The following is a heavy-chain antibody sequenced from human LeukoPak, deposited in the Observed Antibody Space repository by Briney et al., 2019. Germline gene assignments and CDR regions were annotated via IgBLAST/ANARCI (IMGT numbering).Heavy chain of an antibody. CDR1: GYTFTGYY. J-gene: IGHJ3*01. D-gene: IGHD1-14*01. Sequence: ASVKVSCKASGYTFTGYYIHWLRQAPGQGLEWMGWINSNSGGTQYAQKFQGRVTVTRDMSITTAYMELTRMTSDDTAVYYCAREIPSTIDGYDVWGQETVVTVS. CDR3: AREIPSTIDGYDV. CDR2: INSNSGGT. V-gene: IGHV1-2*02.